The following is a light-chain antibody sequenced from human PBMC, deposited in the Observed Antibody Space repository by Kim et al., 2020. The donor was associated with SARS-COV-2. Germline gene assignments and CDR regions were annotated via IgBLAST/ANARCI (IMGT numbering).Light chain of an antibody. J-gene: IGLJ3*02. CDR3: QVWDSSSAV. V-gene: IGLV3-21*04. CDR2: YNS. CDR1: SNGSKR. Sequence: APGKTARINCGGNSNGSKRGHWYQRRPGQAHVLVIYYNSDRPSGIPERFSGSNSGNAATLTISRVEAGDEADYYWQVWDSSSAVFGGGTQLTVL.